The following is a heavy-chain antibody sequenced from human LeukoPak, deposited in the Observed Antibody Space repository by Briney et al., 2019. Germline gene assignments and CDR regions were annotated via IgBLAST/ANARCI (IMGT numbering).Heavy chain of an antibody. V-gene: IGHV5-51*01. J-gene: IGHJ4*02. D-gene: IGHD2-15*01. CDR1: GYSFTSYW. CDR3: ARLSGYCSGGSCYSYDY. Sequence: GESLKISCKGSGYSFTSYWIGWVRQMPGKGLEWMGIIYPGDSDTRYSPSFQGQVTISADKSISTAYLQWSSLKASDTAMYYCARLSGYCSGGSCYSYDYWSQGTLVTVSS. CDR2: IYPGDSDT.